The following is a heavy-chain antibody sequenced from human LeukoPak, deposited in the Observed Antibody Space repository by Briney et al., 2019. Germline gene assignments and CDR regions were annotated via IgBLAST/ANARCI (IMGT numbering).Heavy chain of an antibody. J-gene: IGHJ3*02. CDR3: ARGGGYYDSSGYHDAFDI. CDR2: INWNGGST. Sequence: PGGSLRLSCAASGFTFDDYGMSWVRQAPGKGLEWVSGINWNGGSTGYVDSVKGRFTISRDNAKNSLYLQMNSLRAEDTALYYCARGGGYYDSSGYHDAFDIWGQGTMVTVSS. CDR1: GFTFDDYG. V-gene: IGHV3-20*04. D-gene: IGHD3-22*01.